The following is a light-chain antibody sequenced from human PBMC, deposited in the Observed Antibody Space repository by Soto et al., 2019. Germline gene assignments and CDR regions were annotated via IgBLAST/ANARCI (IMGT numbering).Light chain of an antibody. V-gene: IGLV3-21*02. J-gene: IGLJ1*01. Sequence: SYELTQPPSVSVAPGQTARITCGGNNSGSKSVHWYQQKPGQAPVLVVYDDSDRPSGIPERFSGTNSVNTATLTISRVEAGDEADASSQVGDSSSDHLYVFGTGTKLTVL. CDR2: DDS. CDR1: NSGSKS. CDR3: QVGDSSSDHLYV.